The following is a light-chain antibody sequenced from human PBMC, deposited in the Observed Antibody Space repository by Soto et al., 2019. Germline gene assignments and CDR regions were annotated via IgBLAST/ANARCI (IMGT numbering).Light chain of an antibody. J-gene: IGKJ5*01. CDR2: DAS. V-gene: IGKV3-20*01. CDR3: QQYGSSPP. CDR1: QSISNF. Sequence: DIVLTQSPATLSLSPGERATLSCRASQSISNFLAWYQQKPGQPPRTLIYDASKRATDIPDRFSGSGSGTDFTLTISRLEPEDFAVYYCQQYGSSPPFGQGTRLEIK.